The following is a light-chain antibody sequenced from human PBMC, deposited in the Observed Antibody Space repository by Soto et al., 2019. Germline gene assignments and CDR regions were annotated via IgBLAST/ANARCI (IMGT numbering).Light chain of an antibody. CDR1: QSISSNY. V-gene: IGKV3-20*01. CDR3: QQYGTSPRT. Sequence: EIVITLSPGTLSLSPGERATLSCRASQSISSNYLAWYQQKPGQSPRLLIYGASSRATGIPDRFSGRGSGTDFTLTTSRLEPEDFAVYFCQQYGTSPRTFGQGTKVDIK. CDR2: GAS. J-gene: IGKJ1*01.